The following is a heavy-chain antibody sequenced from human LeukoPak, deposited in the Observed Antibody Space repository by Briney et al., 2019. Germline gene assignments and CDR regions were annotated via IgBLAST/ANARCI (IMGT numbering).Heavy chain of an antibody. J-gene: IGHJ6*03. CDR2: IYYSGST. CDR3: ARVLYRQWLVIYYMDV. D-gene: IGHD6-19*01. CDR1: GGSISSSSYY. Sequence: PSETLSLTCTVSGGSISSSSYYWGWIRQPPGKGLEWIGSIYYSGSTYYNPSLKSRVSISVDTSKNQFSLKLSSVTAADTAVYYCARVLYRQWLVIYYMDVWGKGTTVTVSS. V-gene: IGHV4-39*07.